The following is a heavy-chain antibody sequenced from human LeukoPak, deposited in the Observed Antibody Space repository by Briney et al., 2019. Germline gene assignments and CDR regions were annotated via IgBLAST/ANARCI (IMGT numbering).Heavy chain of an antibody. D-gene: IGHD6-13*01. Sequence: GGSLRLSCAASGFTFSSYSMNWVRQAPGKGLEWVSYISSSSSTIYYADSVKGRFTISRDNAKNSLYLQMDSLRAEDTAVYYCARDLGSSSWYTYWDYWGQGTLVTVSS. CDR2: ISSSSSTI. CDR1: GFTFSSYS. V-gene: IGHV3-48*04. J-gene: IGHJ4*02. CDR3: ARDLGSSSWYTYWDY.